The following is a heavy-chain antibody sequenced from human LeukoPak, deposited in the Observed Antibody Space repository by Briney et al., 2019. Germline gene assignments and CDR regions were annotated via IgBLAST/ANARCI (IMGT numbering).Heavy chain of an antibody. J-gene: IGHJ6*02. CDR1: GFTFSSYG. Sequence: GRSLRLSCAASGFTFSSYGMHWVRQAPGKGLEWVAVIWYDGSNKYYADSVKGRFTISRDNSKNTLYLQINSLRVKDTAVYYCTRDRHGMAVWGQGTTVTVSS. CDR2: IWYDGSNK. CDR3: TRDRHGMAV. V-gene: IGHV3-33*01.